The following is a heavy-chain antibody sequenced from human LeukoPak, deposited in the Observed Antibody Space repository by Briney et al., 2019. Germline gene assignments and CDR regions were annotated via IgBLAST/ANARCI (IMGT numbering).Heavy chain of an antibody. CDR1: GFIFSSYV. Sequence: GGSLRLSCAASGFIFSSYVMHWVRQAPGKGLEWVAVISYDGSKKYYADSVKGRFTISRDNSKNTLYLQMNSLRAEDTAVYYCARGHQLLSDRFDPWGQGTLVTVSS. V-gene: IGHV3-30*04. J-gene: IGHJ5*02. D-gene: IGHD3-10*01. CDR3: ARGHQLLSDRFDP. CDR2: ISYDGSKK.